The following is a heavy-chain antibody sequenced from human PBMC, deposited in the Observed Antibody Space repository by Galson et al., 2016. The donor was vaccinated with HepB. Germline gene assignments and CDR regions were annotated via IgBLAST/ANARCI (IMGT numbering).Heavy chain of an antibody. V-gene: IGHV3-33*07. D-gene: IGHD3-16*01. Sequence: SLRLSCAVSGFTFSGSAMDWVRQAPGKGLEWVALVWYDEINKFYRDSVKGLFTISRDNSKNTLYLQMNNLRAEDTAVYYCASGTTMIPDYFDYWGQGTLVTVSS. J-gene: IGHJ4*02. CDR1: GFTFSGSA. CDR3: ASGTTMIPDYFDY. CDR2: VWYDEINK.